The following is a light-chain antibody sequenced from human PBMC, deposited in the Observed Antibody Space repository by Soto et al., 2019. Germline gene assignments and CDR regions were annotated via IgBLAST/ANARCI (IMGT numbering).Light chain of an antibody. Sequence: EIVLTQSPGTLSLSPGERATLSCRASQSVSTNYLAWYQHKPGQAPRLLIYGASSRATGIPDSFSGSGSGTDFTLTISRLEPEYFALYYCQHYGSSPRFGQGTKVEIK. CDR2: GAS. CDR3: QHYGSSPR. CDR1: QSVSTNY. V-gene: IGKV3-20*01. J-gene: IGKJ1*01.